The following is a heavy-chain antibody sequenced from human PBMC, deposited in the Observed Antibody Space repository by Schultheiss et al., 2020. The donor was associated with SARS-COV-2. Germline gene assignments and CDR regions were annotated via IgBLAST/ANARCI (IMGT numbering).Heavy chain of an antibody. J-gene: IGHJ4*02. CDR3: ARDSSHTGGYFDY. D-gene: IGHD7-27*01. V-gene: IGHV3-33*01. CDR2: IWYDGSNK. Sequence: AGSLRLSCAASGFTFSSYGMHWVRQAPGKGLEWVAVIWYDGSNKYYADSVKGRFTISRDNSKNTLYLQMNSLRAEDTAVYYCARDSSHTGGYFDYWGQGTLVTVSS. CDR1: GFTFSSYG.